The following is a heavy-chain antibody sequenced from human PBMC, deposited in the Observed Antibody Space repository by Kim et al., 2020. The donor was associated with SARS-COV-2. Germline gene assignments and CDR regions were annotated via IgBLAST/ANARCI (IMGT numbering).Heavy chain of an antibody. CDR3: ARQGIAGGGYMDV. Sequence: YNPSLKGRATPSVDTYKNQFSLKRSSVTAADTAVYYCARQGIAGGGYMDVWGKGTTVAISS. V-gene: IGHV4-59*08. D-gene: IGHD6-13*01. J-gene: IGHJ6*03.